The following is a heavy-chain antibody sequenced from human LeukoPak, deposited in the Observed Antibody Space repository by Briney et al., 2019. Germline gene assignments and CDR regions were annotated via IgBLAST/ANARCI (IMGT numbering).Heavy chain of an antibody. CDR2: INSDGSDI. J-gene: IGHJ5*02. CDR3: AKGGSSGWYVSNWFDP. V-gene: IGHV3-74*01. D-gene: IGHD6-19*01. Sequence: QPGGSLRLSCAASGFTFSRYWMHWVRQAPGRGLVWVSRINSDGSDISYADSVKGRFTISRDNAKNTVYLQMNSLRAEDTAVYHCAKGGSSGWYVSNWFDPWGQGTLVTVSS. CDR1: GFTFSRYW.